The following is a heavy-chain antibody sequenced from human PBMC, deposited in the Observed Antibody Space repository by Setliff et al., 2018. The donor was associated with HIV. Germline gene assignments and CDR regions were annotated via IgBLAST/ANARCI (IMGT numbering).Heavy chain of an antibody. D-gene: IGHD6-13*01. Sequence: PGGSLRLSCAASGFTFSSYSMNWVRQAPGKGLEWVSYISSSSSTIYYADSVKGRFTISRDNAKNSLYLQMNSLRAEDTAVYYCARGYSSSWYSADWYFDLWGRGTLVTVSS. J-gene: IGHJ2*01. CDR2: ISSSSSTI. V-gene: IGHV3-48*04. CDR3: ARGYSSSWYSADWYFDL. CDR1: GFTFSSYS.